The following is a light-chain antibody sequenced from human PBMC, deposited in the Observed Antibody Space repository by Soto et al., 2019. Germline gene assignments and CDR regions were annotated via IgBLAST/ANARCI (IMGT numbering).Light chain of an antibody. Sequence: QSVLTQPPSVSAAPGQKVTISCSGSSPNIGSDYVSWYQQLPGTAPKLLIYENSERPSGIPDRFSGSKSGTSATLGITGLQTGDEADYYCGAWDSSLTGGVFGGGTKLTVL. CDR1: SPNIGSDY. CDR2: ENS. CDR3: GAWDSSLTGGV. V-gene: IGLV1-51*02. J-gene: IGLJ2*01.